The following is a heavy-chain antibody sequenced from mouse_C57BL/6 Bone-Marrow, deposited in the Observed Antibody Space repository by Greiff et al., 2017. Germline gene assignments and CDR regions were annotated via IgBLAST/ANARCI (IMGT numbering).Heavy chain of an antibody. CDR1: GFNIKDDY. Sequence: VQLQQSGAELVRPGASVKLSCTASGFNIKDDYMHWVKQRPEQGLEWIGWIDPENGDTEYAAKFQGKATITADTSSNTAYLQLSSLTSEDTAVYYCTLGYFDVWGTVTTVTVSS. J-gene: IGHJ1*03. V-gene: IGHV14-4*01. CDR3: TLGYFDV. CDR2: IDPENGDT.